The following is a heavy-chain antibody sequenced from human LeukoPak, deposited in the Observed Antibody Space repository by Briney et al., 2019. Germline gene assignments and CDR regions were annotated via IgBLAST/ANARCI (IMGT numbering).Heavy chain of an antibody. CDR1: GCTFSSYR. V-gene: IGHV3-7*03. CDR3: ARYNSAWKTDDY. D-gene: IGHD6-19*01. J-gene: IGHJ4*02. Sequence: AQSLTLTCAASGCTFSSYRKNWIRQAPRKGMELEADVQLDGSDNSYAGSVKGRFTISRDNAKNSLYLQMNSLRAEDTAVYFCARYNSAWKTDDYWGRGTLVTVSS. CDR2: VQLDGSDN.